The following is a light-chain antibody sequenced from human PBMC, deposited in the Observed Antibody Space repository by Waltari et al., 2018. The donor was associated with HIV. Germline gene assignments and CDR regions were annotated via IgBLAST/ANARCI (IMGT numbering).Light chain of an antibody. J-gene: IGLJ1*01. V-gene: IGLV3-25*03. CDR1: ALPNQF. CDR2: QDV. CDR3: QSADSSGTYV. Sequence: SFELTQPPSVSVSPGQTASVTCSGDALPNQFTYWYQQKPGQAPVLGIFQDVARPPGMPERVAGSSSGTTVTLSSSGVQAEDEADYYCQSADSSGTYVFGPGTKVTVL.